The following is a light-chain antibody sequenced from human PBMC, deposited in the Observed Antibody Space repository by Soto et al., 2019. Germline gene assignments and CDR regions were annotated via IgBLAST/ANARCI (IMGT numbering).Light chain of an antibody. CDR3: QQYYSTPPYT. CDR2: WAS. V-gene: IGKV4-1*01. Sequence: DIVMTQSLDSLAVSLGERATINCKSSQSVLYSSNNKNYLAWYRQKPGQPPKLIIYWASIRESGVPDRISGSGSGTDFTLTISSLQAEDVAVYYCQQYYSTPPYTFGQGTKLEIK. J-gene: IGKJ2*01. CDR1: QSVLYSSNNKNY.